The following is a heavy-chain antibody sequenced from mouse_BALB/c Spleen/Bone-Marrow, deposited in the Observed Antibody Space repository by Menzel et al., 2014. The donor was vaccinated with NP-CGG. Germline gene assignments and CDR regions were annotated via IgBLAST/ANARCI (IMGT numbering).Heavy chain of an antibody. CDR2: INPDSSTI. V-gene: IGHV4-1*02. Sequence: EVKLQESGGGLVQPGGSLKLSCAASGFDFSRYWMSWVRQAPGKGLEWIGEINPDSSTINYTPSLKDKFIISRDNAKNTLYLQMSKERSEDTALYYCARLGYYGSSDYWGQGTTLTVSS. J-gene: IGHJ2*01. CDR3: ARLGYYGSSDY. CDR1: GFDFSRYW. D-gene: IGHD1-1*01.